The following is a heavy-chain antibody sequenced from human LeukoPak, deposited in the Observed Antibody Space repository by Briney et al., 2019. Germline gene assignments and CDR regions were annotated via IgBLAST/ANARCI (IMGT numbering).Heavy chain of an antibody. CDR2: IWYDGTNK. D-gene: IGHD6-13*01. Sequence: PGGSLRLSCAASGFTFSNHGMHWVRQAPGKGLEWVAVIWYDGTNKYYVDSVKGRFTISRDDFESELYLEMNSLSAEDTAIYYCAGSPLSDTSSWHGSQYYGLDVWGQGTPVTVSS. CDR3: AGSPLSDTSSWHGSQYYGLDV. J-gene: IGHJ6*02. V-gene: IGHV3-33*01. CDR1: GFTFSNHG.